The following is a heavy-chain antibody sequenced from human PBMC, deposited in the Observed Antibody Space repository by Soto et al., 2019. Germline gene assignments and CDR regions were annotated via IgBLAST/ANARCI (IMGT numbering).Heavy chain of an antibody. CDR1: GFTFSSYS. CDR3: ASSWNYYYYYGMDV. CDR2: ISSSSSYI. D-gene: IGHD5-12*01. Sequence: EVQLVESGGGLVKPGGSLRLSCAASGFTFSSYSMNWVRQAPGKGLEWVSSISSSSSYIYYADSVKGRFTISRDNAKNSLYLQMNSLRADDTALYYCASSWNYYYYYGMDVWGQGTTVTVSS. V-gene: IGHV3-21*01. J-gene: IGHJ6*02.